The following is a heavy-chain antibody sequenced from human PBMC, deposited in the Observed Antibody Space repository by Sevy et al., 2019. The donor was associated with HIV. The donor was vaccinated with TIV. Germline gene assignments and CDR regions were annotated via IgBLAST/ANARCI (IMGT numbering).Heavy chain of an antibody. CDR1: GFTFSSYA. D-gene: IGHD3-22*01. CDR3: AKDWGYYDSSGYYPDD. J-gene: IGHJ4*02. CDR2: ISGSGGST. Sequence: GGSLRLSCAASGFTFSSYAMSWVRQAPGKGLEWVSAISGSGGSTYYADSVKGRFTISRDNSKNTLYLQMNSLRAEDKAVYYCAKDWGYYDSSGYYPDDWGQGTLVTVSS. V-gene: IGHV3-23*01.